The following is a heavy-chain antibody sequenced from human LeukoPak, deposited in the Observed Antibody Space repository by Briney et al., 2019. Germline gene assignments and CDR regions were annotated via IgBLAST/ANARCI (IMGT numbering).Heavy chain of an antibody. V-gene: IGHV3-23*01. D-gene: IGHD6-19*01. CDR3: AKDTRIISPVAAFDI. Sequence: GGSLRLSCAASGFTFDDYAMHWVRQAPGKGPEWVALISGSGGSTYYADSVKGRFTISRDNSKNTLYLQMNSLRAEDTAVYYCAKDTRIISPVAAFDIWGQGTMVTVSS. CDR2: ISGSGGST. CDR1: GFTFDDYA. J-gene: IGHJ3*02.